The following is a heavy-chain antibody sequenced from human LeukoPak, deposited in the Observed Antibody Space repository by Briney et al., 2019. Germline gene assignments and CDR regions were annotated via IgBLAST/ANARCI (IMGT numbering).Heavy chain of an antibody. CDR2: IKQDGSEK. CDR1: GFTFSSYW. D-gene: IGHD1-1*01. V-gene: IGHV3-7*01. J-gene: IGHJ3*02. Sequence: PGGSLRLSCAASGFTFSSYWMHWVRQAPGKGLEWVANIKQDGSEKYYVDSVKGRFTISRDNAKNSLYLQMNSLRAEDTAVYYCARNGAFLTTGSPPGAFDIWGQGTMVTVSS. CDR3: ARNGAFLTTGSPPGAFDI.